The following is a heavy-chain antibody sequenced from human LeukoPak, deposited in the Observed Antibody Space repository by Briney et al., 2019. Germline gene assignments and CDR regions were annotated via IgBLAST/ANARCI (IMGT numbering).Heavy chain of an antibody. D-gene: IGHD6-13*01. Sequence: GGSLRLSCAASGFTFSSYSMNWVRQAPGKGLEWVSYISSSSSTIYYADSVKGRFTISRDNAKNSLYLQMNSLRAEDTAVYYCAKDRVSSWSHYYFDYWGQGTLVTVSS. CDR1: GFTFSSYS. J-gene: IGHJ4*02. V-gene: IGHV3-48*01. CDR2: ISSSSSTI. CDR3: AKDRVSSWSHYYFDY.